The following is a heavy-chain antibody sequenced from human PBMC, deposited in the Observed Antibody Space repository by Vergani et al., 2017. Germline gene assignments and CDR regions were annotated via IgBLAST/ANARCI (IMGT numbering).Heavy chain of an antibody. CDR2: ISYDGSNK. Sequence: QVQLVESGGGVVQPGRSLRLSCAASGFTFSSYAMHWVRQAPGKELEWVAVISYDGSNKYYADSVKGRFTISRDNSKNTLYLQMNSLRAEDTAVYYCAKESGGYDTYYYYYYMDVWGKGTTVTVS. CDR1: GFTFSSYA. J-gene: IGHJ6*03. V-gene: IGHV3-30-3*01. D-gene: IGHD5-12*01. CDR3: AKESGGYDTYYYYYYMDV.